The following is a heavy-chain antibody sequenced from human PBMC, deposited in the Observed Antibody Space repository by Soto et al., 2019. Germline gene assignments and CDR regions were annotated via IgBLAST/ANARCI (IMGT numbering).Heavy chain of an antibody. CDR3: ARERKPGITGMSGTIDY. CDR2: IIPIFGTA. Sequence: SVKVSCKASGGTFSSYAISWVRQAPGQGLEWMGGIIPIFGTANYAQKFQGRVTITADESTSTAYMELSSLRSEETAVYYCARERKPGITGMSGTIDYWGQGTLVTVSS. CDR1: GGTFSSYA. V-gene: IGHV1-69*13. J-gene: IGHJ4*02. D-gene: IGHD1-20*01.